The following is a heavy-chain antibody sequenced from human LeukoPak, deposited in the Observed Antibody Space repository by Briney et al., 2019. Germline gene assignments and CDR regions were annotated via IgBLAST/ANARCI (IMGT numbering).Heavy chain of an antibody. J-gene: IGHJ4*02. D-gene: IGHD6-19*01. CDR2: ITTGRGET. V-gene: IGHV1-3*03. CDR1: GYTFTDYA. CDR3: ARGGKQWRGGNYFDS. Sequence: ASVKVSCKASGYTFTDYALHGVRQAPGQSLEWMGWITTGRGETRYSQEFQRRITFTRDKSASTVYMYLSDLRSEDTAVYYCARGGKQWRGGNYFDSWGQGTLVAVSS.